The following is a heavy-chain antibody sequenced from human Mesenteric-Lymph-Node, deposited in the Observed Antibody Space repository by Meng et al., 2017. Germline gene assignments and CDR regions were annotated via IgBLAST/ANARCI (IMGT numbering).Heavy chain of an antibody. Sequence: GESLKISCAASGFTFSSYWMSWVRQAPGKGLEWVSSISSSSSYIYYADSVKGRFTISRDNAKNSLYLQMNSLRAEDTAVYYCARVILVDSSSWADAFDIWGQGTMVTVSS. D-gene: IGHD6-13*01. V-gene: IGHV3-21*01. CDR1: GFTFSSYW. CDR2: ISSSSSYI. CDR3: ARVILVDSSSWADAFDI. J-gene: IGHJ3*02.